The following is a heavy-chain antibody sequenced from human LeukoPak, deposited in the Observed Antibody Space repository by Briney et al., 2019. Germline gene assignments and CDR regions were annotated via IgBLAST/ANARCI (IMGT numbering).Heavy chain of an antibody. V-gene: IGHV3-30*18. CDR2: ISYDAINK. J-gene: IGHJ4*02. CDR3: AKGYCSRTSCLKTD. Sequence: GGSLRLSCAASGFTFRSYAMHWVRQAPGKGLEWVAVISYDAINKYYADSVKGRFTISRDNSKNTLYLQMNSLRAEDTAVYYCAKGYCSRTSCLKTDWGQGALVTVSS. CDR1: GFTFRSYA. D-gene: IGHD2-2*01.